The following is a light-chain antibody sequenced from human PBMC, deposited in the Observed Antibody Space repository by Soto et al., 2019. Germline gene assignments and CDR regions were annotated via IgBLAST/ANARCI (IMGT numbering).Light chain of an antibody. Sequence: DIQMTQSPSSLSASVGDRVTITCRASQSISRYLNWYQQRPGKAPKLLIYGASTLQPGVPSRFSGGGSGTDFTLTISSLQPEDVATYYCQRYNTAPLTFGGGTKVEIK. CDR1: QSISRY. CDR2: GAS. CDR3: QRYNTAPLT. V-gene: IGKV1-27*01. J-gene: IGKJ4*01.